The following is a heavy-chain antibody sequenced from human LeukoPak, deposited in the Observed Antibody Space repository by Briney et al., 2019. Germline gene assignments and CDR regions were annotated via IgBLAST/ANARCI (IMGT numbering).Heavy chain of an antibody. J-gene: IGHJ4*02. V-gene: IGHV4-31*03. D-gene: IGHD3-10*01. Sequence: TTSETLSLTRTVFGGSISIGGYYWSWIRQHPGKGLEWIGYIYYSGITYYNPSLKSRVTISVDTSKNQFSLYLSSVTAADTAVYYCARVTSGEFADYWGQGTLVTVSS. CDR3: ARVTSGEFADY. CDR2: IYYSGIT. CDR1: GGSISIGGYY.